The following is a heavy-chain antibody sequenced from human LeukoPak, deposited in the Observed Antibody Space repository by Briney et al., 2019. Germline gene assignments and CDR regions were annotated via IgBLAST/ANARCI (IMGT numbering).Heavy chain of an antibody. CDR1: GFTFSSYG. J-gene: IGHJ4*02. V-gene: IGHV3-30*03. D-gene: IGHD6-6*01. CDR3: ARALSPEQLAVGY. CDR2: ISYDGSDE. Sequence: GGSLRLSCAASGFTFSSYGMHWVRQAPGKGLEWVAVISYDGSDEYYADSVKGRFTISRDKSKNTLYLQMNSLRAEDTAVYYCARALSPEQLAVGYWGQGTLVTVSS.